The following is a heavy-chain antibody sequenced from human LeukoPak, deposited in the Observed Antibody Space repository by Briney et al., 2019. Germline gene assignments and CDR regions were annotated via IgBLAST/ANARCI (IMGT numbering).Heavy chain of an antibody. D-gene: IGHD6-19*01. J-gene: IGHJ4*02. CDR2: IGTSSTTI. CDR3: AKGPLIEVAGTTWDY. CDR1: GFTFSSYT. V-gene: IGHV3-48*01. Sequence: GGSLRLSCAASGFTFSSYTMNWVRQPPGKGLEWVSNIGTSSTTIYYADSVKGRFTISRDNAKNSLYLQMNSLRADDTAVYYCAKGPLIEVAGTTWDYWGQGTLVTVSS.